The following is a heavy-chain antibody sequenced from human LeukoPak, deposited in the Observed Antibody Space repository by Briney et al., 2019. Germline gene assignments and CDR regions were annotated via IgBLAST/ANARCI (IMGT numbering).Heavy chain of an antibody. J-gene: IGHJ6*03. D-gene: IGHD3-16*01. V-gene: IGHV4-38-2*01. CDR2: IFHSGIA. Sequence: PSETLSLTCAVSNYPITSDYYWVWIRQPPGQGLEWIGQIFHSGIAHYNPSPKSRVTMSVDTSRSQFSVNLNSVTAADTAVYYCGRAGFGTAYNRFYYYMDVWGKGTTVTVSS. CDR3: GRAGFGTAYNRFYYYMDV. CDR1: NYPITSDYY.